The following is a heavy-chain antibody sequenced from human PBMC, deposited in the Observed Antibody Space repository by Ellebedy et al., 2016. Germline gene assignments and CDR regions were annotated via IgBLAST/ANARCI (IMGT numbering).Heavy chain of an antibody. CDR1: GFTFNTYN. D-gene: IGHD4-17*01. J-gene: IGHJ3*02. V-gene: IGHV3-21*06. CDR3: ARPQFGDYDAFDI. CDR2: ISDSSNYI. Sequence: GESLKISCAASGFTFNTYNINWIRRSPGKGLEWVSSISDSSNYIFYADSLEGRFTVSRDNSKNTVYLQMNSLRAEDTAVYYCARPQFGDYDAFDIWGQGAPVTVSS.